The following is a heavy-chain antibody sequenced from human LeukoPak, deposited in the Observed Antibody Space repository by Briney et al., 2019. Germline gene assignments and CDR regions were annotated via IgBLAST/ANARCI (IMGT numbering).Heavy chain of an antibody. CDR2: MNPNSDNT. V-gene: IGHV1-8*01. D-gene: IGHD3-22*01. Sequence: ASVTVSFKSSGYTFTSYDINWVRQAPGPGLEWMGWMNPNSDNTGYARKFQGRVTITRNTSISTAYMELSSLRSEDTAVYYCARVYDSSGHYPIDYWGQGTLVTVSS. CDR1: GYTFTSYD. J-gene: IGHJ4*02. CDR3: ARVYDSSGHYPIDY.